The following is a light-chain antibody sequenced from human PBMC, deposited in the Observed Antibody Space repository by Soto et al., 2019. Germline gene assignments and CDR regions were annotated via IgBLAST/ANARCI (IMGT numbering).Light chain of an antibody. CDR1: QSLLHSDGNTH. CDR2: KVS. Sequence: DVVLTQSPLSLPVTLGQPASISCRSSQSLLHSDGNTHLNWFHQRPGQSPRRLMYKVSNRDSGVPDRFSGSGSGTDFTLKISRVEAEDVGVYYCMQGTHWPRTFGQGTKVEIK. CDR3: MQGTHWPRT. V-gene: IGKV2-30*02. J-gene: IGKJ1*01.